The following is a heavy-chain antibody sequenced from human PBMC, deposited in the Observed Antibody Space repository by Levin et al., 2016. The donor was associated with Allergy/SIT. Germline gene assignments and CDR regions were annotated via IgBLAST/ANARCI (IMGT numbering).Heavy chain of an antibody. V-gene: IGHV3-53*01. CDR3: TRGGPNAFDI. CDR2: LYPGGPT. D-gene: IGHD2-15*01. J-gene: IGHJ3*02. CDR1: GINVSNNY. Sequence: GESLKISCAASGINVSNNYMTWVRQAPGKGLEWVSVLYPGGPTYYTDSVEGRFTISRDKSKNTLYLQMDTLRAEDTAMYYCTRGGPNAFDIWGQGTMVTVSS.